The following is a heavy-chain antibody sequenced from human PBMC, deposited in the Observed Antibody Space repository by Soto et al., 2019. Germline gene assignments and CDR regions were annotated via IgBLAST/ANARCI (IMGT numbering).Heavy chain of an antibody. D-gene: IGHD4-17*01. CDR1: GFTFSDYY. CDR2: IYHSGST. CDR3: ASGLDYGDYIHGMDV. Sequence: SCAASGFTFSDYYMSWIRQPPGKGLEWIGYIYHSGSTYYNPSLKSRVTISVDRSKNQFSLKLSSVTAADTAVYYCASGLDYGDYIHGMDVWGQGTTVTVS. V-gene: IGHV4-30-2*01. J-gene: IGHJ6*02.